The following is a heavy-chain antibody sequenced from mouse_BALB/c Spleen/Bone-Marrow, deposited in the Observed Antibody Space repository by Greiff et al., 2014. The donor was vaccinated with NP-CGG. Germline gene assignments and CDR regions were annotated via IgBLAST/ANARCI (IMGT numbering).Heavy chain of an antibody. D-gene: IGHD4-1*01. CDR1: GYTFTSYN. J-gene: IGHJ2*01. CDR2: IYPGNGDT. CDR3: ARSNWDGGNYFDY. V-gene: IGHV1-12*01. Sequence: LQESGAELVKPGASVKMSCKASGYTFTSYNMHWVKQTPGQGLEWIGTIYPGNGDTSYNQKFKGKATLTADKSSSTAYMQLSSLTSEDSAVYYCARSNWDGGNYFDYGGQGTPLTVSS.